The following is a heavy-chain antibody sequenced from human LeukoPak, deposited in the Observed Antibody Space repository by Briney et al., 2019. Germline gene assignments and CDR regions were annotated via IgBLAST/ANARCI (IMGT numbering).Heavy chain of an antibody. CDR1: GFTFSDYY. D-gene: IGHD3-10*01. CDR2: ISSSGSTI. CDR3: AKVTYGSGTYGAFDY. J-gene: IGHJ4*02. Sequence: GGSLRLSCAASGFTFSDYYMSWIRQAPGKGLEWVSYISSSGSTIYYADSVKGRFTISRDNSKNTLYLQMNSLRAEDTAVYYCAKVTYGSGTYGAFDYWGQGTLVTVSS. V-gene: IGHV3-11*01.